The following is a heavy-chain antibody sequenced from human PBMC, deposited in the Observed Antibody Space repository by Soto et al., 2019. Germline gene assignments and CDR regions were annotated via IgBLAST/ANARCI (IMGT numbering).Heavy chain of an antibody. CDR2: IYYSGST. Sequence: PSETLSLTCTVSGGSISSSSYYWGWIRQPPGKGLGWIGSIYYSGSTYYNPSLKSRVTISVDTSKNQFSLKLSSVTAADTAVYYCARRTTRGYSYGYGTYNWFDPWGQGTLVTVSS. CDR3: ARRTTRGYSYGYGTYNWFDP. J-gene: IGHJ5*02. D-gene: IGHD5-18*01. CDR1: GGSISSSSYY. V-gene: IGHV4-39*01.